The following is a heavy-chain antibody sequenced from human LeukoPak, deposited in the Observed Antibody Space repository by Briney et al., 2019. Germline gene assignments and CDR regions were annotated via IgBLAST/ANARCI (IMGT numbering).Heavy chain of an antibody. CDR3: ARDAVLRFLEWLFKFGYFDY. J-gene: IGHJ4*02. D-gene: IGHD3-3*01. V-gene: IGHV3-30*04. CDR1: GFTFSSYA. Sequence: PGGSLRLSCAASGFTFSSYAMHWVRQAPGKGLEWVAVISYDGSNKYYADSVKGRFTISRDNSKNTLYLQMNSLRAEDTAVYYCARDAVLRFLEWLFKFGYFDYWGQGTLVTVSS. CDR2: ISYDGSNK.